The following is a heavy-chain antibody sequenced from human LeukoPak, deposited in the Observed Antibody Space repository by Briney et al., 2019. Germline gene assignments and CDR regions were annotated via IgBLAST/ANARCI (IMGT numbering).Heavy chain of an antibody. J-gene: IGHJ6*02. CDR1: GFTFSSYA. CDR3: ARAPGYYYYGMDV. Sequence: GGSLRLSCAASGFTFSSYAMSWVRQAPGKGLEWVSAISGSGGSTYYADSVKGRFTIFRDNSKNTLYLQMNSLRAEDTAVYYCARAPGYYYYGMDVWGQGTTVTVSS. CDR2: ISGSGGST. V-gene: IGHV3-23*01.